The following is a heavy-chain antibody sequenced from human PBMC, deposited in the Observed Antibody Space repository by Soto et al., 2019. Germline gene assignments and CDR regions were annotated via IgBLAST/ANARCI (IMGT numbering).Heavy chain of an antibody. CDR3: ASSPAYGSSWYGIPPDLSHGMDV. D-gene: IGHD6-13*01. V-gene: IGHV1-46*01. CDR1: GYTFTSYY. J-gene: IGHJ6*02. Sequence: ASVRVSCKASGYTFTSYYIHWVRQAPGQGLEWMGIINPRGGITTYAQKFQGRLTMTGDTSTSTVYMELSSLTSEDTAMYHCASSPAYGSSWYGIPPDLSHGMDVWGQGTTVTVSS. CDR2: INPRGGIT.